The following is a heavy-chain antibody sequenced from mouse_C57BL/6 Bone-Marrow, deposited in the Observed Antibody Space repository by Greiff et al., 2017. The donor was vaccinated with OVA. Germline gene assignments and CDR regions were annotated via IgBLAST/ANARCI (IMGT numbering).Heavy chain of an antibody. D-gene: IGHD1-1*01. CDR1: GYTFTSYW. V-gene: IGHV1-69*01. CDR3: AKYDYYERGLWFAY. Sequence: QVQLQQPGAELVMPGASVKLSCKASGYTFTSYWMHWVKQRPGQGLEWIGEIDPSDSYTNYNQKFKGKSTLTVDKSASTAYMQLSSLTSEDSAVYYCAKYDYYERGLWFAYWCQGTLVTVSA. J-gene: IGHJ3*01. CDR2: IDPSDSYT.